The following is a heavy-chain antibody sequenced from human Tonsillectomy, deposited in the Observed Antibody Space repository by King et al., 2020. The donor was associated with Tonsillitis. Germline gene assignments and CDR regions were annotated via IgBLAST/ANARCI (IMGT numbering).Heavy chain of an antibody. CDR3: AKQIGFCSGGTCSLDF. CDR1: GFTFSNYA. CDR2: ISGSGGYT. V-gene: IGHV3-23*04. Sequence: VQLVESGGGLVQSGGSLRLSCAASGFTFSNYAMSWVRQAPGKGLEGVSRISGSGGYTYYGDSVEGRFTISRGNSKNTLCLQMSSLRAEDTAVYYCAKQIGFCSGGTCSLDFWGQGALVTVSS. D-gene: IGHD2-15*01. J-gene: IGHJ4*02.